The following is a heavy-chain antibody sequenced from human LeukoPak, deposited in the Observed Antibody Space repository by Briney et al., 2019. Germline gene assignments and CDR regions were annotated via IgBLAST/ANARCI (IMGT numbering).Heavy chain of an antibody. V-gene: IGHV3-23*01. J-gene: IGHJ4*02. CDR2: ISGSGDNS. CDR3: AKCLGDGTNYYFAH. D-gene: IGHD4/OR15-4a*01. CDR1: GFTFSSYA. Sequence: PGGSLRLSCAASGFTFSSYAMGWVRLAAGKGLEWVSLISGSGDNSYYADSVKGRFTISRDNSKNTLYLQMSSLRAEDTALYYCAKCLGDGTNYYFAHWGQGTLVTVSS.